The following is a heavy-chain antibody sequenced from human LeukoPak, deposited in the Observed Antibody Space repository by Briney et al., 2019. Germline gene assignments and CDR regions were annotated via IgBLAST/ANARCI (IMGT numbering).Heavy chain of an antibody. V-gene: IGHV3-23*01. D-gene: IGHD3-22*01. CDR2: ISGSGGST. CDR1: GFTFSSHA. CDR3: ASRDYYDSSGLEFDY. J-gene: IGHJ4*02. Sequence: GGALRLSCAASGFTFSSHAMSWVRQAPGKGLEWVSAISGSGGSTYYADSVKGRFTISRDNSKNTLYLQMNSLRAEDTAVYYCASRDYYDSSGLEFDYWGQGTLVTVSS.